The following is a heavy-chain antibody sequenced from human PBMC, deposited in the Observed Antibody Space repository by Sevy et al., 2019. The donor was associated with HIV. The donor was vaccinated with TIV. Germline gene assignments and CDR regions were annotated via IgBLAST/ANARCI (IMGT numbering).Heavy chain of an antibody. CDR1: GFNFNIYS. J-gene: IGHJ4*02. CDR2: LSFGCGKI. V-gene: IGHV3-23*01. CDR3: AREGCTRPHDY. Sequence: GGSLRLSCAVSGFNFNIYSMSWVRQAPGKGLEWVSTLSFGCGKINYADTVKGRFIISRDDSKNTLYLQMNSLRAEDTAVYFCAREGCTRPHDYWGQGTLVTVSS. D-gene: IGHD2-8*01.